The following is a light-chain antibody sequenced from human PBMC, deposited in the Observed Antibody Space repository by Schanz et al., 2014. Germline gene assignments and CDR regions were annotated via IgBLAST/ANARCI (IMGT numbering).Light chain of an antibody. Sequence: QSVLTQPPSASGSPGQSVTISCTGTSSDVGGYNYVSWYQQHPGKAPKLMIYEVNKRPSGVPDRFSGSKSANTASLTISGLQAEDEADYYCCSYAGSSRVFGGGTKVTVL. CDR2: EVN. V-gene: IGLV2-8*01. CDR3: CSYAGSSRV. CDR1: SSDVGGYNY. J-gene: IGLJ3*02.